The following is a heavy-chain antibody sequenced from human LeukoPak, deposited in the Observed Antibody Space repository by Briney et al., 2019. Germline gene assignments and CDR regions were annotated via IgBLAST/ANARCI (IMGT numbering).Heavy chain of an antibody. CDR3: ARDRLHYGEYEKTLDY. D-gene: IGHD4-17*01. J-gene: IGHJ4*02. CDR1: GFTFDDYG. Sequence: GGSLRLSCVASGFTFDDYGMNWVRQAPGEGLEWVSYITFTSSTIHYADSVKGRFTISRDNAKSSLYLQMNSLRADDTAVYYCARDRLHYGEYEKTLDYWGQGTLVTVSS. V-gene: IGHV3-48*01. CDR2: ITFTSSTI.